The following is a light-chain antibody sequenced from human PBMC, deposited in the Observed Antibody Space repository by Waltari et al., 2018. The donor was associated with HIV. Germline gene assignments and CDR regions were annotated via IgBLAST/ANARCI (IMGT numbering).Light chain of an antibody. CDR3: AAWDDSLSGWV. V-gene: IGLV1-47*01. Sequence: QSVLTQPPSASGTPGQRVTISCSGSSSNIGSNYIYWYQQLPGTAPKLLIYGNNQRPSGVPDRFSGSKSGPSASLAISGLRSEDEADYSCAAWDDSLSGWVFGGGTKLTVL. J-gene: IGLJ3*02. CDR1: SSNIGSNY. CDR2: GNN.